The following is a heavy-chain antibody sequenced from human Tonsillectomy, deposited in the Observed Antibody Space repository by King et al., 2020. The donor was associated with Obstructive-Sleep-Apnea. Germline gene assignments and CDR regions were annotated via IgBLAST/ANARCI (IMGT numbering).Heavy chain of an antibody. V-gene: IGHV3-30*18. CDR2: ISYDGSNK. J-gene: IGHJ4*02. CDR3: GKAGSATATVTPFGY. Sequence: VQLVESGGGVVQPGRSLRLSCAASGFIFSTYGMHWVRQAPGKGLEWVALISYDGSNKYYADSVKGRFTISRDTSKNTLYLQMNSLRAEDTAVYYFGKAGSATATVTPFGYWGQGTLVTVSS. CDR1: GFIFSTYG. D-gene: IGHD5-18*01.